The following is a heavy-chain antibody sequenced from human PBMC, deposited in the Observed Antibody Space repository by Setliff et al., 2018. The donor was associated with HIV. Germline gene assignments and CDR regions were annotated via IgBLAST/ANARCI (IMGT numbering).Heavy chain of an antibody. V-gene: IGHV1-69*05. CDR1: GDTFSSYV. J-gene: IGHJ4*02. CDR3: SSRRGSYAIDN. CDR2: IIPIFGTP. D-gene: IGHD3-16*01. Sequence: SVKVSCKASGDTFSSYVISWVRQAHGQGLEWMGGIIPIFGTPNYAQRFQGRVTITTDESTSTAYMELRSLKSEDTAVYCASSRRGSYAIDNWGQGTLVTVSS.